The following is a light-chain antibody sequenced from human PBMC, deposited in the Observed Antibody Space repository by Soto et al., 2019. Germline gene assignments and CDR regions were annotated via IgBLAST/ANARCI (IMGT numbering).Light chain of an antibody. CDR2: EVS. CDR1: SSDVAGYNY. V-gene: IGLV2-14*01. CDR3: ASYGSGATYV. J-gene: IGLJ1*01. Sequence: QSALTQPASVSGSPGQSITISCTGTSSDVAGYNYVSWYQLHPGKAPKLMIHEVSERPSGVSNRFSGSKSGNTASLTISGLQAEDEADYYCASYGSGATYVFGGGTKVTVL.